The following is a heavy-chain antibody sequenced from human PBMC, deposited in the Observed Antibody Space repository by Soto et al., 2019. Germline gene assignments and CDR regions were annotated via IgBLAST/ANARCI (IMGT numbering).Heavy chain of an antibody. CDR1: GFTITSSA. D-gene: IGHD6-19*01. J-gene: IGHJ4*02. CDR3: AAVHNTSRSFDY. Sequence: EVQLLDSGGGLVQPGESLRLSCAASGFTITSSAMSWVRQAPGKGLEWVSTTGISGRTTYYADSVKGRFTVSRDDSKNTLDLQMSRLRAEDTAVYYCAAVHNTSRSFDYWGQGTSVTVSS. CDR2: TGISGRTT. V-gene: IGHV3-23*01.